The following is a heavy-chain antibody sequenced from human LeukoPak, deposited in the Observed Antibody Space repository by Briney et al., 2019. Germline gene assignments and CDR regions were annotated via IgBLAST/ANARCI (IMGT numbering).Heavy chain of an antibody. CDR3: ATYPFRGATHYFDY. V-gene: IGHV4-61*01. D-gene: IGHD3-10*01. Sequence: PSETLSLTCTVSGGSISSSSYYWSWIRQPPGKGLEWIAYIYYSGSTNYNPSLESRVTISVDTSKNQFSLKLSSVTAADTAVYYCATYPFRGATHYFDYWGQGILVTVSS. CDR2: IYYSGST. J-gene: IGHJ4*02. CDR1: GGSISSSSYY.